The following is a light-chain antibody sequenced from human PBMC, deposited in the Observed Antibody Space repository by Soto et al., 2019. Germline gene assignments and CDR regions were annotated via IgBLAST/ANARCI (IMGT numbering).Light chain of an antibody. CDR2: EVS. CDR1: SSDFCDYNY. V-gene: IGLV2-14*01. CDR3: SSYTPSSNLYV. Sequence: GLTHPAPLSGAPRQSSTIFFTGTSSDFCDYNYVSWYQQRPGKSPKLMIYEVSNGPSGVSKRFSGSKSGNTASLTISGLQAADEDDYYCSSYTPSSNLYVFGTGTKVTAL. J-gene: IGLJ1*01.